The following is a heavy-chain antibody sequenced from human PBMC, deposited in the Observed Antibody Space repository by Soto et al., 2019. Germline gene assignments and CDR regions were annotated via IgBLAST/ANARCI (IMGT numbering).Heavy chain of an antibody. J-gene: IGHJ4*02. Sequence: SETLSLTCTISGGSISVYYWSWIRQPPGQALEWIGYIYDSGSPYYNPSLRSRVIISADTSKDQISLKLTSATAADTAVYYCARGVGSSPPRYWGRGTLVTVSS. CDR2: IYDSGSP. D-gene: IGHD1-26*01. CDR1: GGSISVYY. CDR3: ARGVGSSPPRY. V-gene: IGHV4-59*01.